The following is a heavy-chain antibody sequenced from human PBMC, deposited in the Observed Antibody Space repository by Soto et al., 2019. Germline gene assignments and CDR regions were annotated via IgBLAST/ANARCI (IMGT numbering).Heavy chain of an antibody. Sequence: GESLKISCKASGYSFTSYWIGWVRQMPGKGREWMWIIFPGDSDTRYSPSFQGQVTISADKSITTAYLQWSSLKASDTAMYYCARQDTAIVLDVWGQGTTVTVSS. J-gene: IGHJ6*02. CDR3: ARQDTAIVLDV. V-gene: IGHV5-51*01. D-gene: IGHD5-18*01. CDR1: GYSFTSYW. CDR2: IFPGDSDT.